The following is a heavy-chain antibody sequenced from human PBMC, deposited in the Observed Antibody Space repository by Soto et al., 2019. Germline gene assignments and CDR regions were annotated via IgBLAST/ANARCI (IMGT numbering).Heavy chain of an antibody. V-gene: IGHV1-69*13. CDR3: ARSLEEVDYGGQEDYYYYGMDV. CDR2: IIPIFGTA. Sequence: GASVKVSCKASGGTFSSYAISWVRQAPGQGLEWMGGIIPIFGTANYAQKFQGRVTITADESTSTAYMELSSLRSEDTAVYYCARSLEEVDYGGQEDYYYYGMDVWGQGTTVTVSS. J-gene: IGHJ6*02. D-gene: IGHD4-17*01. CDR1: GGTFSSYA.